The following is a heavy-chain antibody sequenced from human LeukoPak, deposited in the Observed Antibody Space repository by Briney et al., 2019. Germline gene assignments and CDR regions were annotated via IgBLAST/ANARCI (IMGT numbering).Heavy chain of an antibody. Sequence: GGSLRLSCVASGFIFSSHAMSWVRQAPGKGLEWVSVISSGGDSTHYADSVKGRFTISRYDSKNTLYLQMNSLRDEDSAAYYCARVYLERLTAGYFDHWGQGTWVTVSP. CDR1: GFIFSSHA. CDR2: ISSGGDST. CDR3: ARVYLERLTAGYFDH. J-gene: IGHJ4*02. V-gene: IGHV3-23*01. D-gene: IGHD2-8*01.